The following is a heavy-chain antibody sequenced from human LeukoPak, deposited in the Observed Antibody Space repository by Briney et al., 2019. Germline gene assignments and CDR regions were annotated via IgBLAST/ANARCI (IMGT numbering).Heavy chain of an antibody. V-gene: IGHV3-66*02. D-gene: IGHD6-6*01. CDR2: IYSGGST. CDR1: GFTVSSNY. CDR3: ARYSSSPCYYYYYMDV. J-gene: IGHJ6*03. Sequence: GGSLRLSCAASGFTVSSNYMSWVRQAPGKGLEWVSVIYSGGSTYYADSVKGRFTISRDNSKNTLYLQMNSLRAEDTAVYYCARYSSSPCYYYYYMDVWGKGTTVTVSS.